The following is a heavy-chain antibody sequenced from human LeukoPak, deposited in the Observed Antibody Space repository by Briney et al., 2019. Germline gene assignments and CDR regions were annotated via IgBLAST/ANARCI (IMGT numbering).Heavy chain of an antibody. CDR1: GGSISSYY. D-gene: IGHD2-2*01. CDR3: ARDKKGASCYDY. V-gene: IGHV4-59*01. J-gene: IGHJ4*02. Sequence: PSETLSLTCTVSGGSISSYYWSWIRQPPGKGLEWIGYIYYRGSTNYNPSLKSRVTISVDTSKNQFSLKLSSVTAADTAVYYCARDKKGASCYDYWGQGTLVTVSS. CDR2: IYYRGST.